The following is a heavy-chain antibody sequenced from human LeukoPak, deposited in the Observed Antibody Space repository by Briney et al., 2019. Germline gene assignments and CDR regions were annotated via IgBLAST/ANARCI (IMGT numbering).Heavy chain of an antibody. CDR1: GGSISSGGYY. D-gene: IGHD6-13*01. CDR3: ASGYSSSWTRGKLNY. Sequence: SQTLSLTCTVSGGSISSGGYYWSWIRQHPGKGLEWIGYIYYSGSTYYNPSLKRRVTISVDTSKNQFSLKLSSVTAADTAVYYCASGYSSSWTRGKLNYWGQGTLVTVSS. V-gene: IGHV4-31*03. J-gene: IGHJ4*02. CDR2: IYYSGST.